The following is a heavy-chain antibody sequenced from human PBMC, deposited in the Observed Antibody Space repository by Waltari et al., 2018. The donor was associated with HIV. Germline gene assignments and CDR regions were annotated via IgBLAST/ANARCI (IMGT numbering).Heavy chain of an antibody. V-gene: IGHV3-15*06. D-gene: IGHD3-22*01. J-gene: IGHJ4*02. CDR2: IKSKSDGGTI. Sequence: EVYLVESGGGLVAPGESLRLSCISSGFPFTHAWMNWVRRAPGKGLEWIGLIKSKSDGGTIHYATPVKGRFTISRDDSQSMFYLQMTSLTAEDTAVYYCLTHYYDRGFWGQGTLVTVSS. CDR1: GFPFTHAW. CDR3: LTHYYDRGF.